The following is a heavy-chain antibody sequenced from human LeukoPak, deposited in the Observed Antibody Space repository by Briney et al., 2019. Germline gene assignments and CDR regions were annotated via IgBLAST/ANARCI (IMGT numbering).Heavy chain of an antibody. D-gene: IGHD2-15*01. CDR3: ARGLGSSPY. J-gene: IGHJ4*02. Sequence: SETLSLTCAVYGGSFSGYYWSWIRQPPGKGLEWIGEINHSGSTNYNPSLKSRVTISVDTSKNQFSLKLSSVTAADTAVYYCARGLGSSPYWGQGTLVTVSS. V-gene: IGHV4-34*01. CDR1: GGSFSGYY. CDR2: INHSGST.